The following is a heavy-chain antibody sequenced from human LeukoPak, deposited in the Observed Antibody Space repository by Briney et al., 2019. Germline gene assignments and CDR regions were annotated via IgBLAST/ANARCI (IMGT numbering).Heavy chain of an antibody. CDR3: ARADILTGYYSYYYYYYYMDV. J-gene: IGHJ6*03. CDR2: INPSGGST. Sequence: ASVKVSCKASGYTFTSYYMHWVRQAPGQGLEWMGIINPSGGSTSYAQKFQGRVTMTRDMSTSTVYMELSSLGSEDTAVYYCARADILTGYYSYYYYYYYMDVWGKGTTVTVSS. D-gene: IGHD3-9*01. CDR1: GYTFTSYY. V-gene: IGHV1-46*01.